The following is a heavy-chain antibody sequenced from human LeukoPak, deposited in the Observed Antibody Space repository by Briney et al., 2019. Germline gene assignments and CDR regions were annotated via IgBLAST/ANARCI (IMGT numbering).Heavy chain of an antibody. CDR1: GYTFTSYG. CDR3: ARDGSGSWNDY. Sequence: GASVKVSCKASGYTFTSYGISWVRQAPGQGLEWMGWINPYNGNTDSAQKFQGRVTMATDTSTSTAYMELRSLRSDDTAVYFCARDGSGSWNDYWGQGTLVTVSS. CDR2: INPYNGNT. V-gene: IGHV1-18*01. J-gene: IGHJ4*02. D-gene: IGHD3-3*01.